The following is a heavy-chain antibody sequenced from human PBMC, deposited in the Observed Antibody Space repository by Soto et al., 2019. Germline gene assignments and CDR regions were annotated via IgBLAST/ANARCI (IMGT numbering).Heavy chain of an antibody. CDR2: ISDSGSIA. CDR1: GFTFSNYA. CDR3: AKRVPYGSGSYLNWYDP. D-gene: IGHD3-10*01. Sequence: PGESLKISCVVSGFTFSNYAMSWFRQAPGKGLEWVSLISDSGSIAYYADSVKDRFTISRDNSKNTLYLQMTSLRADDTAVYHCAKRVPYGSGSYLNWYDPWGQGTVVTVSS. V-gene: IGHV3-23*01. J-gene: IGHJ5*02.